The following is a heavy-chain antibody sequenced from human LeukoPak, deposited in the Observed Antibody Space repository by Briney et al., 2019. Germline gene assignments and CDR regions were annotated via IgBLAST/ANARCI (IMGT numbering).Heavy chain of an antibody. Sequence: GGSLRLSCAASGFTFSSYEMNWVRQAPGKGLEWVSYISSSGSTIYYADSVKGRFTISRDNAKNSLYLQMNSLRAEDTAVYYCARVGPGDGYNLGANLGYFDYWGQGILVTVSS. D-gene: IGHD5-24*01. CDR2: ISSSGSTI. CDR1: GFTFSSYE. CDR3: ARVGPGDGYNLGANLGYFDY. J-gene: IGHJ4*02. V-gene: IGHV3-48*03.